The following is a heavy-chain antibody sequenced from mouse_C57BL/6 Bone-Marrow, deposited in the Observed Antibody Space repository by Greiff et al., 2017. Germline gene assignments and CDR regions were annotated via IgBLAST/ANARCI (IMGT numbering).Heavy chain of an antibody. Sequence: VKLMESGPGLVAPSQSLSITCTVSGFSLTSYDISWIRQTPGKGLEWLGVIWTGGGTNYNSAFMSRLSTSKDNSKSQVFLKMNSLHTDDTAIYYCVRDYGYDDAMDYCGQGTSVTVSS. CDR3: VRDYGYDDAMDY. CDR1: GFSLTSYD. V-gene: IGHV2-9-2*01. D-gene: IGHD2-2*01. J-gene: IGHJ4*01. CDR2: IWTGGGT.